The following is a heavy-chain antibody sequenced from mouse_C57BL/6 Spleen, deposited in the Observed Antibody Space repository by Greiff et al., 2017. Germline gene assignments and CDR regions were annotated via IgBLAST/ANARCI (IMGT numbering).Heavy chain of an antibody. J-gene: IGHJ2*01. CDR1: GYAFSSYW. CDR3: ARWDYYGSSYVGY. V-gene: IGHV1-80*01. CDR2: IYPGDGDT. D-gene: IGHD1-1*01. Sequence: VMLVESGAELVKPGASVKISCKASGYAFSSYWMNWVKQRPGKGLEWIGQIYPGDGDTNYNGKFKGKATLTADKSSSTAYMQLSSLTSEDSAVYFCARWDYYGSSYVGYWGQGTTLTVSS.